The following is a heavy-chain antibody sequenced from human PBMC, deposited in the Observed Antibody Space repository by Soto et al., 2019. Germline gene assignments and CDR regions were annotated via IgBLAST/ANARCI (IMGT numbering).Heavy chain of an antibody. CDR2: MNPNSGNT. Sequence: SVRVSCNASGSTFTSYDINWVGQAPGQGLEWMGWMNPNSGNTGYAQKFQGRVTMTRNTSISTAYMELSSLRSEDTAVYYCARAYLEWFAVDYYYYYGMDVWGPGTTVTVSS. CDR1: GSTFTSYD. J-gene: IGHJ6*02. V-gene: IGHV1-8*01. D-gene: IGHD3-3*01. CDR3: ARAYLEWFAVDYYYYYGMDV.